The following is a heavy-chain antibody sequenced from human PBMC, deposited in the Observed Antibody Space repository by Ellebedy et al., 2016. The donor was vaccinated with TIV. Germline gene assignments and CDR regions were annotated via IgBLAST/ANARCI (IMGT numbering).Heavy chain of an antibody. J-gene: IGHJ6*02. CDR2: INPNTGDT. CDR3: ARGCSSISCSGDYYYSMVF. V-gene: IGHV1-2*02. CDR1: GYTFTGYY. D-gene: IGHD2-2*01. Sequence: AASVKVSCKASGYTFTGYYMHWVRQAPGQGLEWMGWINPNTGDTEYAQKFQGRVTMTRDTSISTAYMGLTWLRADDTAVYYCARGCSSISCSGDYYYSMVFWGQGTTVTVSS.